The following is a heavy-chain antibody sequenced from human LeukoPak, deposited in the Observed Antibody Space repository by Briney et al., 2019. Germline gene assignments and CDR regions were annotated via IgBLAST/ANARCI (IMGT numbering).Heavy chain of an antibody. CDR1: GGSFSGYY. CDR2: INHSGST. CDR3: ARGYFGSSSRTNWFDP. Sequence: SETLSLTCAVYGGSFSGYYWSWIRQPPGKGLEWIGEINHSGSTNYNPSLKSRVTISVDTSKNQFSLKLSSVTAAGTAVYYCARGYFGSSSRTNWFDPWGQGTLVTVSS. D-gene: IGHD6-6*01. J-gene: IGHJ5*02. V-gene: IGHV4-34*01.